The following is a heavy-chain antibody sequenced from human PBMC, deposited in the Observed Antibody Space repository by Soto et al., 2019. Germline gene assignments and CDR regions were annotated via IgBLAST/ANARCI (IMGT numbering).Heavy chain of an antibody. CDR2: IYYSGTT. Sequence: QVQLQESGPGLVKPSGTLSLTCAVSSGSISSFNCWSWVRQPPGKGLEWIGEIYYSGTTNYNPSLKSRVTISVDKSKNQFSLKLTSVTAADTAVYYCARTLGYCTGGSCLVLYFDSWGQGTLVTVSS. D-gene: IGHD2-15*01. CDR1: SGSISSFNC. V-gene: IGHV4-4*02. J-gene: IGHJ4*02. CDR3: ARTLGYCTGGSCLVLYFDS.